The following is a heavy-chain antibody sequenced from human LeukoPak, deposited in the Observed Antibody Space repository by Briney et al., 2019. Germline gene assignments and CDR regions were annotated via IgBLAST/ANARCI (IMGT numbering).Heavy chain of an antibody. CDR3: ARGQYDSSGYYFESTFTR. Sequence: ASVKVSCKASGYIFTDYYMHWVRQAPGQELEWMGRINPNSGGTNFAQKFQGRVTMTRDTSISTAYMELSSLRSDDTAVYYCARGQYDSSGYYFESTFTRWGQGTLVTVSS. CDR2: INPNSGGT. V-gene: IGHV1-2*06. J-gene: IGHJ4*02. D-gene: IGHD3-22*01. CDR1: GYIFTDYY.